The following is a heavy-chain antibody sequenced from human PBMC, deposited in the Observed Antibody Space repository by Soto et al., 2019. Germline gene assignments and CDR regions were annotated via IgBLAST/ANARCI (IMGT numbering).Heavy chain of an antibody. J-gene: IGHJ1*01. D-gene: IGHD3-10*01. CDR1: GGSVSSGSYY. Sequence: QVQLQESGPGLVKPSETLSLTCTVSGGSVSSGSYYWSWIRQPPGKGLEWIGYIYYSGSTNYNPSRKSRVTISVDTSKNQFSLKLSSVTAADTAVYYCARSHSMGIGYFQHWGQGTLVTVSS. CDR2: IYYSGST. V-gene: IGHV4-61*01. CDR3: ARSHSMGIGYFQH.